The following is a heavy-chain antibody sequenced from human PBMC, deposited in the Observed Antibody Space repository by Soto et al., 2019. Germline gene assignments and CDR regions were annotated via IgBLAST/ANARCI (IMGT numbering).Heavy chain of an antibody. CDR1: GGSISSRDYY. CDR3: ARFLMITFGGVIGYTWSAL. V-gene: IGHV4-30-4*08. Sequence: SQTLSLTCTVSGGSISSRDYYWSWIRQPPGKGLEWIGYIYYSGSTYYNPSLKSRVTISVDTSKNQFSLKLSSVTAADTAVYYCARFLMITFGGVIGYTWSALLGKGTLVTV. D-gene: IGHD3-16*01. CDR2: IYYSGST. J-gene: IGHJ5*02.